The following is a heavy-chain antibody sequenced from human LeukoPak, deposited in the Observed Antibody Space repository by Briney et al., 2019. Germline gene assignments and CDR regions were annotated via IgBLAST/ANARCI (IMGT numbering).Heavy chain of an antibody. Sequence: SETLSLTCTVSGGSISGYYWSWIRQPPGKGLEWIGEINHSGSTNYNPSLKSRVTISVDTSKNQFSLKLSSVTAADTAVYYCARRRGYSGYDSALDYWGQGTLVTVSS. CDR2: INHSGST. D-gene: IGHD5-12*01. CDR3: ARRRGYSGYDSALDY. J-gene: IGHJ4*02. V-gene: IGHV4-34*01. CDR1: GGSISGYY.